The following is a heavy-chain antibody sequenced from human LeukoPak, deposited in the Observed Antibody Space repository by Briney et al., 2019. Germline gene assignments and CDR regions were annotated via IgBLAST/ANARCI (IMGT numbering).Heavy chain of an antibody. V-gene: IGHV3-30-3*01. CDR2: ISYDGSNK. J-gene: IGHJ6*02. D-gene: IGHD3-10*01. CDR3: ASTYGSGSPDLPYYYYGMDV. Sequence: GGSLRLSCAASGFTFSSYAMHWVRQAPGKGLEWVAVISYDGSNKYYADSVKGRFTISRDNSKNTLYLQMNSLRAEDTAVYYCASTYGSGSPDLPYYYYGMDVWGQGATVTVSS. CDR1: GFTFSSYA.